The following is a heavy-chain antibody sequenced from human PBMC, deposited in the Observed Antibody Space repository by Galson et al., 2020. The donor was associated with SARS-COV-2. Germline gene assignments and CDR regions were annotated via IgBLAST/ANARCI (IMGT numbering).Heavy chain of an antibody. V-gene: IGHV4-39*07. CDR3: ARGHTYYDILTGHWGYFDL. Sequence: NPSLKSRVTISVDTSKNQFSLKLSSVTAADTAVYYCARGHTYYDILTGHWGYFDLWGRGTLVTVSS. D-gene: IGHD3-9*01. J-gene: IGHJ2*01.